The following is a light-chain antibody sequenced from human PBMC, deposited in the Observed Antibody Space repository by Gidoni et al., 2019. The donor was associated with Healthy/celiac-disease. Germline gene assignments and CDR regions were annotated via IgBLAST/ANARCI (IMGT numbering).Light chain of an antibody. J-gene: IGKJ4*01. CDR3: LQHNSYPLT. CDR1: QGIRND. V-gene: IGKV1-17*01. Sequence: DIQMTQSPSSLSASVGDRVTITCRASQGIRNDLGRYQRKPGKAPKLLIYAAYSLQSGVPSRLSGSSLQPEDFATYYCLQHNSYPLTFGGGTKVEIK. CDR2: AAY.